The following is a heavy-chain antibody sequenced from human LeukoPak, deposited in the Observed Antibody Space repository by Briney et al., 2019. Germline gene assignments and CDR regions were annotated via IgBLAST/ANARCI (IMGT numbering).Heavy chain of an antibody. CDR3: ARDQASTVTTYMPPEN. CDR2: ISAYNGNT. J-gene: IGHJ4*02. D-gene: IGHD4-17*01. V-gene: IGHV1-18*01. Sequence: GASVKVSCKASGYTFTSYGISWVRQAPGQGLEWMGWISAYNGNTNYAQKLQGRVTMTRDMSTSTVYMELSSLRSEDTAVYYCARDQASTVTTYMPPENWGQGTLVTVSS. CDR1: GYTFTSYG.